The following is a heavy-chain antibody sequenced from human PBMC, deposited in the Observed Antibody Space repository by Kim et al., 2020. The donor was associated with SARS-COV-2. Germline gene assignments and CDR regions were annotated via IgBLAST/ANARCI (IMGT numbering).Heavy chain of an antibody. Sequence: ASVKVSCKTSGYSFTSYGISWVRQAPGQGLEWMGWINPYNGNTNYTQKFQGRVTLTTDTSTTTAYLELRRLRFDDRAVYYCARDWKNHFDYWGHGNPGRR. CDR3: ARDWKNHFDY. J-gene: IGHJ4*02. D-gene: IGHD1-1*01. CDR1: GYSFTSYG. CDR2: INPYNGNT. V-gene: IGHV1-18*01.